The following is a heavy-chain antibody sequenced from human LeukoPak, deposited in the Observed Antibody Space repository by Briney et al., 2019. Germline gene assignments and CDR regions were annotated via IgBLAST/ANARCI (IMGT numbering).Heavy chain of an antibody. CDR3: AREVYYYSSGSYYNFDY. D-gene: IGHD3-10*01. CDR1: DASISTYY. J-gene: IGHJ4*02. CDR2: ISGSGTT. Sequence: SETLPLTCTVSDASISTYYWSWIRQPAGKGLEWFGHISGSGTTNYNPSLKSRVTMSVDTSKNHFSLKLTSVTAADAAVYYCAREVYYYSSGSYYNFDYWGQGTLVTVSS. V-gene: IGHV4-4*07.